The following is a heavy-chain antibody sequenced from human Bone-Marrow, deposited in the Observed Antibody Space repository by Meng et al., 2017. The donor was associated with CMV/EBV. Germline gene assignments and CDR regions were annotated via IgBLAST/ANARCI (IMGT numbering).Heavy chain of an antibody. D-gene: IGHD2/OR15-2a*01. CDR3: ARGGGLLYFARGGRDWYFDL. CDR1: DYIFTKYG. Sequence: ASVKVSCKASDYIFTKYGMTWMRQAPGQGLEWLGWVSNFKGATKYSQKVQGRVTMTTETSTNSAYMELRSLTSDDTAVYYCARGGGLLYFARGGRDWYFDLSGQGTPVTVSS. V-gene: IGHV1-18*01. J-gene: IGHJ4*02. CDR2: VSNFKGAT.